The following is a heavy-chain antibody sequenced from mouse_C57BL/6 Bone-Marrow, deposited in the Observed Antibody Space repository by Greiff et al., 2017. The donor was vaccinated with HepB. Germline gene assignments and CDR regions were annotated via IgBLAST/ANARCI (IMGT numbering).Heavy chain of an antibody. CDR1: GFTFSSYA. J-gene: IGHJ4*01. CDR2: ISSGGDYI. D-gene: IGHD1-1*01. Sequence: DVKLQESGEGLVKPGGSLKLSCAASGFTFSSYAMSWVRQTPEKRLEWVAYISSGGDYIYYADTVKGRFTISRDNARNTLYLQMSSLKSEDTAMYYCTRTTVVATDAMDYWGQGTSVTVSS. V-gene: IGHV5-9-1*02. CDR3: TRTTVVATDAMDY.